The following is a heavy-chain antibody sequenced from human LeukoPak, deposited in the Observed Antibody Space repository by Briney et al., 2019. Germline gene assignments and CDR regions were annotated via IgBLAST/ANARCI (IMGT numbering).Heavy chain of an antibody. CDR3: ARGSSSWSYYFDY. CDR1: GFTFSSYS. D-gene: IGHD6-13*01. Sequence: PGGSLRLSCAASGFTFSSYSMNWVRQAPGKGLEWVSYISSSTSTIYYADSMKGRFTISRDNAKNSLYLQMNSLRAEDTAVYYCARGSSSWSYYFDYWGQGTLVTVSS. J-gene: IGHJ4*02. CDR2: ISSSTSTI. V-gene: IGHV3-48*01.